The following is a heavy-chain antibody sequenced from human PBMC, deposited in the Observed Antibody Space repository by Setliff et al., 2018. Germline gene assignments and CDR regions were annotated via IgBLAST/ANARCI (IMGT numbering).Heavy chain of an antibody. CDR2: INHSGST. V-gene: IGHV4-34*01. J-gene: IGHJ4*02. D-gene: IGHD3-16*01. CDR3: RVWVSLIELDQ. CDR1: GASFSGNY. Sequence: SETLSLTCVVSGASFSGNYWSWVRQAPGKGLEWIGEINHSGSTNYNPSLKSRVTISIDTSKNQFSLKLNSVTAADTAVHYCRVWVSLIELDQWGQGTLVTVSS.